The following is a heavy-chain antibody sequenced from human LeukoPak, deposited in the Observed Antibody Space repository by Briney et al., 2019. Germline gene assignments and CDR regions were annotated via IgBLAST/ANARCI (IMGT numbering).Heavy chain of an antibody. J-gene: IGHJ3*02. CDR1: GYTFTGYY. D-gene: IGHD2-15*01. CDR2: INPNSGGT. Sequence: ASVKVSCKASGYTFTGYYMHWVRQAPGQGLEWMGWINPNSGGTNYAQKFQGRVTMTRDTSISTAYMELSRLRSDDTAVYYCASSTAIRYCSGGSCYPRRAFDIWGQGTMVTVSS. V-gene: IGHV1-2*02. CDR3: ASSTAIRYCSGGSCYPRRAFDI.